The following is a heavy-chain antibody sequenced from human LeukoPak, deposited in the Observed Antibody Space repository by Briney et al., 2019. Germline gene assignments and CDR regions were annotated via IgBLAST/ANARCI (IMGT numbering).Heavy chain of an antibody. D-gene: IGHD1-26*01. CDR2: IYYDGSNE. CDR1: SFTFNLFG. CDR3: PRLVHTAYEVSSGFFHS. V-gene: IGHV3-33*01. Sequence: GGSLRLSCAACSFTFNLFGMHWVRQAPGKGREGLAVIYYDGSNENYADSVRGRFTISRDNSKNTLYLQMKSLRVEDMAVYYCPRLVHTAYEVSSGFFHSWGQGTLV. J-gene: IGHJ4*02.